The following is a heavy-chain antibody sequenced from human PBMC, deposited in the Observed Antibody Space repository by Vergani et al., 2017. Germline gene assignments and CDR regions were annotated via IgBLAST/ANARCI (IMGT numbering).Heavy chain of an antibody. J-gene: IGHJ4*02. Sequence: QVQLVQSGAEVKKPGASVKVSCKASGYTFTSYGISWVRQAPGQGPEWMGWISAYNGNKNYAQQLQGRVTMPTDTSTSTAYMELRRLRFADTAVYYCARAGYYDSRGNNSFDYWGQGTLVTVSS. D-gene: IGHD3-22*01. CDR2: ISAYNGNK. CDR1: GYTFTSYG. V-gene: IGHV1-18*01. CDR3: ARAGYYDSRGNNSFDY.